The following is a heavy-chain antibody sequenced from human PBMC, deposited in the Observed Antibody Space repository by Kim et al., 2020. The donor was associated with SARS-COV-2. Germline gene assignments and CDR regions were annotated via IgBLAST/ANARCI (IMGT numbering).Heavy chain of an antibody. D-gene: IGHD3-9*01. V-gene: IGHV3-48*02. Sequence: GGSLRLSCAASGFTFSSYSMNWVRQAPGKGLEWVSYISSSSSTIYYADSVKGRFTISRDNAKNSLYLQMNSLRDEDTAVYYCARARLLTGYFDEGELAYWGQGTLVTVSS. CDR1: GFTFSSYS. CDR3: ARARLLTGYFDEGELAY. J-gene: IGHJ4*02. CDR2: ISSSSSTI.